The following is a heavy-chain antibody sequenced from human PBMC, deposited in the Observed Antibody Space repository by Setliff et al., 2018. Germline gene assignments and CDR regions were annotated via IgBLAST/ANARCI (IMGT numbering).Heavy chain of an antibody. J-gene: IGHJ3*02. CDR1: GFIFSNYF. CDR3: AKGGDWDDQHYAFGI. Sequence: PGGSLRLSCEGSGFIFSNYFMSWFRQAPGKGLEWLSYVTTTGGFTKEADSVRGRFSVSRDNSKKSVYLQINDLRAEDTALYFCAKGGDWDDQHYAFGIWGQGTMVTVSS. D-gene: IGHD1-1*01. V-gene: IGHV3-11*03. CDR2: VTTTGGFT.